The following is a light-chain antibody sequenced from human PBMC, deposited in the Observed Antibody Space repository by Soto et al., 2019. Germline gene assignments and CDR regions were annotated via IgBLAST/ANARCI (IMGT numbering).Light chain of an antibody. CDR3: QHYKMWPLA. CDR1: QGVGST. J-gene: IGKJ4*01. CDR2: DAY. Sequence: EIVLTQSPATVSVSPGERVTLSCRASQGVGSTLAWYRQRPGQGPRLLINDAYLRATGVPARFSGSGSGTEFTLTISSLQSEDFAVYYCQHYKMWPLAFGGGTKVEIK. V-gene: IGKV3-15*01.